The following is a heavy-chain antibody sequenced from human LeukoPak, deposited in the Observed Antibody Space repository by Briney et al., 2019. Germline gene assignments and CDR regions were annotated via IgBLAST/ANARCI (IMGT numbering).Heavy chain of an antibody. CDR1: GYTFTSYG. V-gene: IGHV1-18*01. CDR2: ISAYNGNK. J-gene: IGHJ4*02. CDR3: ARDSVFWSGYYTYDY. D-gene: IGHD3-3*01. Sequence: ASVKVSCKASGYTFTSYGISWVRQAPGQGLEWMGWISAYNGNKNYAQKLQGRVTMTTDTSTSTAYMELRSLRSDDTAVYYCARDSVFWSGYYTYDYWGQGTLVTVSS.